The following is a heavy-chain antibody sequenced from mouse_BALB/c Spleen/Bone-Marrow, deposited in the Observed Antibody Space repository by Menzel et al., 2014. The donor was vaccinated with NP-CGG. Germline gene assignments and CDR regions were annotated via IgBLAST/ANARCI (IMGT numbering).Heavy chain of an antibody. CDR3: ARDGGNRAWFAY. D-gene: IGHD2-1*01. CDR1: GFSLTGYG. CDR2: IWGDGSA. Sequence: VQLQQSGPGLVAPSQSLSITCTVSGFSLTGYGVNWVRQPPGKGLEWLGMIWGDGSADYNSALKSRLSISKDNSKSQVFLKMNSLQTEDTARYYCARDGGNRAWFAYWGQGTLVTVSA. J-gene: IGHJ3*01. V-gene: IGHV2-6-7*01.